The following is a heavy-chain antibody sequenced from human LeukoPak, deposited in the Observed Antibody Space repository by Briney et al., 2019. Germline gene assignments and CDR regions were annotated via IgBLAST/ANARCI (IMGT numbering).Heavy chain of an antibody. V-gene: IGHV3-53*01. CDR3: ARARGSGWLDFDC. CDR1: GITVSSNY. J-gene: IGHJ4*02. D-gene: IGHD6-19*01. CDR2: LYSGGDT. Sequence: PGGSLRLSCAASGITVSSNYMNWVRQAPGKGLEWVSVLYSGGDTYYTDSVKGRFTISRDNSKNTLYLQMNSLRVEDTAVYYCARARGSGWLDFDCWGQGTLVTVSS.